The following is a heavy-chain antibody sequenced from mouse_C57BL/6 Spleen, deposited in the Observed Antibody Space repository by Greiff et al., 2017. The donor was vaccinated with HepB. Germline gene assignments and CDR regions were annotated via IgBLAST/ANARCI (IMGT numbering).Heavy chain of an antibody. D-gene: IGHD2-1*01. V-gene: IGHV1-15*01. CDR1: GYTFTDYE. J-gene: IGHJ2*01. CDR3: TKGNGLPY. CDR2: IDPETGGT. Sequence: QVHVKQSGAELVRPGASVTLSCKASGYTFTDYEMHWVKQTPVHGLEWIGAIDPETGGTAYNQKFKGKAILTADKSSSTAYMELRGLTSEDSAVYYCTKGNGLPYWGQGTTLTVSS.